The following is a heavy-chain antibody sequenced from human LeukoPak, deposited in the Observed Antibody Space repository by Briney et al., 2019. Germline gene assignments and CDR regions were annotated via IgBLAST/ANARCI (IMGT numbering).Heavy chain of an antibody. V-gene: IGHV3-23*01. J-gene: IGHJ6*04. CDR2: ISGSGGST. D-gene: IGHD3-10*01. CDR1: GFTFSSYA. Sequence: GGSLRLSCAASGFTFSSYAMSWVRQAPGKGLEWVSAISGSGGSTYYADSVKGRFTISRDNSKNTLYLQMNSLRAEDTAVYYCAKGGARPKITMVRGAKDYYYVMDVWGKGTTVTVSS. CDR3: AKGGARPKITMVRGAKDYYYVMDV.